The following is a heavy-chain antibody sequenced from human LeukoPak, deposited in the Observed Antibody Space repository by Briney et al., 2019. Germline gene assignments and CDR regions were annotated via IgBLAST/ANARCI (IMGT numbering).Heavy chain of an antibody. J-gene: IGHJ4*02. CDR3: ASSVSQTRFDY. D-gene: IGHD1/OR15-1a*01. CDR2: IFPGDSDT. V-gene: IGHV5-51*01. Sequence: GASLQISCKGSGSIFTTYWIGWVRQLPGKGLEWMGIIFPGDSDTTYSPSFQGQVTISADKSINTAYLQWSSLKASDTAMYYCASSVSQTRFDYWGQGTQVTASS. CDR1: GSIFTTYW.